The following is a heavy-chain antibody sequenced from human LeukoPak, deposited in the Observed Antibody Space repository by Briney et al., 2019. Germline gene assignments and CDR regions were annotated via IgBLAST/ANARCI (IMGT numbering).Heavy chain of an antibody. D-gene: IGHD5-24*01. CDR1: GFPFSSYG. Sequence: GGSLRLSCAASGFPFSSYGMHWVRQAPGKGLEWVAVISYDGSNKYYADSVKGRFTISRDNSKNTLYLQMNSLRAEDTAVYYCAKGRERWLNDAFDIWGQGTMVTVSS. CDR3: AKGRERWLNDAFDI. V-gene: IGHV3-30*18. CDR2: ISYDGSNK. J-gene: IGHJ3*02.